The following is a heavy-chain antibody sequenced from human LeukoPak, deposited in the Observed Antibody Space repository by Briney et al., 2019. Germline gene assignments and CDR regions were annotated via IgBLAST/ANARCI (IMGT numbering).Heavy chain of an antibody. CDR3: ARGSKYSSSWYVDY. D-gene: IGHD6-13*01. Sequence: PGGSLRLSCAASGFTFINYAMSWVRQAPGKGPVWVSSLNSDGSSTTDADSVKGRFTISRDNAKNTLYLQMNSLRVEDTAVYYCARGSKYSSSWYVDYWGQGTLVTVSS. V-gene: IGHV3-74*01. CDR2: LNSDGSST. J-gene: IGHJ4*02. CDR1: GFTFINYA.